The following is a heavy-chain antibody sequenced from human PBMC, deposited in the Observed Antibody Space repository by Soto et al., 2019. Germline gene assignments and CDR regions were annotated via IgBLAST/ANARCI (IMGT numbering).Heavy chain of an antibody. CDR3: ASETPSLGYCMSTSGYAGGLAY. J-gene: IGHJ4*02. D-gene: IGHD2-2*01. Sequence: QVQLVESGGGVVQPGRSLRLSCAASGFTFSSYGMHWVRQAPGKGLEWVAVIWYDGSNKYYADSVKGRFTISRDNSKNTLYLQMTSLRAEDTAVYYCASETPSLGYCMSTSGYAGGLAYWGQGTLVTVSS. V-gene: IGHV3-33*01. CDR1: GFTFSSYG. CDR2: IWYDGSNK.